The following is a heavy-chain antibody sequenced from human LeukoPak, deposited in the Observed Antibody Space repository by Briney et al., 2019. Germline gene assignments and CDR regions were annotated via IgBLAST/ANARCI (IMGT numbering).Heavy chain of an antibody. D-gene: IGHD3-10*01. CDR1: GGSISSSSYY. V-gene: IGHV4-39*07. CDR3: ARVSMVRGLTGWFDP. CDR2: ISYSGST. Sequence: PSETLSLTCTVSGGSISSSSYYWGWIRQPPGKGPEWIGSISYSGSTFYNPSLESRIIISVDTSKSQFSLKLSSVTAADTAVYYCARVSMVRGLTGWFDPWGQGTLVTVSS. J-gene: IGHJ5*02.